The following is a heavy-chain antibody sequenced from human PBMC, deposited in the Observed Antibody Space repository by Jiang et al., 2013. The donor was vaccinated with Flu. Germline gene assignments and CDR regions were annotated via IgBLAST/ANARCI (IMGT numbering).Heavy chain of an antibody. V-gene: IGHV1-69*06. CDR3: AVIANLNWFDP. CDR2: GTA. D-gene: IGHD2-21*01. Sequence: GTANYAQKFQGRVTITADKSTSTAYMELSSLRSEDTAVYYCAVIANLNWFDPWGQGTLVTVSS. J-gene: IGHJ5*02.